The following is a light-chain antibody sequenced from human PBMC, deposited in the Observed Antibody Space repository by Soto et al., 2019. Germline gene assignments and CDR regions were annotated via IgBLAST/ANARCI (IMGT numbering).Light chain of an antibody. CDR1: SSNIGAGYD. V-gene: IGLV1-40*01. Sequence: QSVLTQPPSVSGAPGQRVTISCTGSSSNIGAGYDVHWYQQLPTAAPKLLIYGDANRPSGVPDRFSGSRSGTSASLAITGLQAEDDADYYCQSYDTRLGGFVVFGGGTKLTVL. CDR2: GDA. CDR3: QSYDTRLGGFVV. J-gene: IGLJ2*01.